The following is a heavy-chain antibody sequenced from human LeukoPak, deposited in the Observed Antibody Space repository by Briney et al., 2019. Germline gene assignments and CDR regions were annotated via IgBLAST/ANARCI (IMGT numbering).Heavy chain of an antibody. Sequence: PGGSLRLSCAASGFTFSSYSMNWVRQAPGKGLEWVSSISSSSSYIYYADSVKGRFTISRDNAKNSLYLQMNSLRAEDTAVYYWARDLSYSSAPLPFHYFDYWGQGTLGTVPS. D-gene: IGHD6-19*01. CDR2: ISSSSSYI. CDR1: GFTFSSYS. CDR3: ARDLSYSSAPLPFHYFDY. V-gene: IGHV3-21*01. J-gene: IGHJ4*02.